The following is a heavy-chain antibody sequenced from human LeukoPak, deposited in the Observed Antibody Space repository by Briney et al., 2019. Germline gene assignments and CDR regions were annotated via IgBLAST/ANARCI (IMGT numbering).Heavy chain of an antibody. V-gene: IGHV3-64D*06. CDR3: VKTMVAFGGLILTDAFDI. D-gene: IGHD3-16*01. J-gene: IGHJ3*02. Sequence: GGSLRLSCSASGFSFNKYAVHWVRQAPGKGLEYVSGINSDGDNSHYADSAKGRFTISRDNSKKVLYLQLSSLRPEDTALYYCVKTMVAFGGLILTDAFDIWGQGTMVTVSS. CDR1: GFSFNKYA. CDR2: INSDGDNS.